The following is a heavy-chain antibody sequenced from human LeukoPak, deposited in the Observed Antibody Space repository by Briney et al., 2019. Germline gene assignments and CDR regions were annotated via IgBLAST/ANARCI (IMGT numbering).Heavy chain of an antibody. V-gene: IGHV1-18*01. CDR3: ARAGGSGYYDSSGYYPHAFDI. CDR2: ISAYNGNT. Sequence: GASVKVSCKASGYTFTSYGISWVRQAPGQGLEWMGWISAYNGNTNYAQKLQGRVTMTTDTSTSTAYMELRSQRSDDTAVYYCARAGGSGYYDSSGYYPHAFDIWGQGTMVTVSS. CDR1: GYTFTSYG. D-gene: IGHD3-22*01. J-gene: IGHJ3*02.